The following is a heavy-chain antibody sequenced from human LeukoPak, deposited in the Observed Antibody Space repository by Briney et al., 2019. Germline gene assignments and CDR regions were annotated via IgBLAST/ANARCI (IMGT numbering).Heavy chain of an antibody. CDR2: ISWNSGSI. CDR1: GFTFDDYA. V-gene: IGHV3-9*01. CDR3: AKSPNYYGSGSYYNY. J-gene: IGHJ4*02. D-gene: IGHD3-10*01. Sequence: GGSLRLSCAASGFTFDDYAMHWVRQAPGKGLEWVSGISWNSGSIGYADYVKGRFTISRDNAKNSLYLQMNSLRAEDTALYYCAKSPNYYGSGSYYNYWGQGTLVTVSS.